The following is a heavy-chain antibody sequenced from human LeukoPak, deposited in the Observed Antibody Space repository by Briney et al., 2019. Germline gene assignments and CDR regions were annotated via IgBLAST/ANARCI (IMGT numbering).Heavy chain of an antibody. CDR3: ATPHRKLAGGYNWFDP. CDR1: GYTLTELS. V-gene: IGHV1-24*01. J-gene: IGHJ5*02. Sequence: ASVKVTCKVSGYTLTELSMHWVRQAPGKGPEWMGGFDPEDGETIYAQKFQGRVTMTEDTSTDTAYMELSSLRSEDTAVYYCATPHRKLAGGYNWFDPWGQGTLVTVSS. CDR2: FDPEDGET. D-gene: IGHD6-13*01.